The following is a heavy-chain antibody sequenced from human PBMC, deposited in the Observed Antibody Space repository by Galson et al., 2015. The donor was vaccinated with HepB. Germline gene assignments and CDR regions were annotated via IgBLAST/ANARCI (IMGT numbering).Heavy chain of an antibody. D-gene: IGHD2-15*01. CDR2: INAGNGNT. Sequence: SVKVSCKASGYTFTNYAMHWVRQAPGQRLEWMGWINAGNGNTKYSQKFQGRVTITRDTSASTAYMELSSLRSEDTAVYYCARDQGYCSGGSCYPYYYYGMDVWGQGTTVTVSS. J-gene: IGHJ6*02. CDR1: GYTFTNYA. V-gene: IGHV1-3*01. CDR3: ARDQGYCSGGSCYPYYYYGMDV.